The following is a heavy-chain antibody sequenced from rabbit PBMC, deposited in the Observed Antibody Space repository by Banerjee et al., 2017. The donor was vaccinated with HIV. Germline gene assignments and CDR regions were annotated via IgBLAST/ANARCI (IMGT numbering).Heavy chain of an antibody. CDR3: ARGSDCTYGYTDCAFRL. J-gene: IGHJ3*01. CDR1: GIDFSSYYR. CDR2: IYTTSGST. V-gene: IGHV1S43*01. Sequence: QEQLVESGGGLVKPGGTLTLTCKASGIDFSSYYRMCWVRQAPGRGLELIACIYTTSGSTWYASWVNGRFTISRSTSLNTVDLKMTSLTAADTATYFCARGSDCTYGYTDCAFRLWGQGTLVTVS. D-gene: IGHD6-1*01.